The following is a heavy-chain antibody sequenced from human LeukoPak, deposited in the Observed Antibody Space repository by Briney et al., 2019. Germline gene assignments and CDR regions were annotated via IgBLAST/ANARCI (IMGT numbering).Heavy chain of an antibody. CDR1: GGSISSSSYY. J-gene: IGHJ4*02. D-gene: IGHD6-6*01. CDR3: ARQTEYSSPRD. CDR2: IYYSGST. Sequence: SETLSLTCTVSGGSISSSSYYWGWTRQPPGKGLEWIGSIYYSGSTYYNPSLKSRVTISVDTSKNQFSLKLSSVTAADTAVYYCARQTEYSSPRDWGQGTLVTVSS. V-gene: IGHV4-39*01.